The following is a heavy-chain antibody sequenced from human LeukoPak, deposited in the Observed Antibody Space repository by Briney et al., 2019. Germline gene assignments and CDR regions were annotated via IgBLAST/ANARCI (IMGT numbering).Heavy chain of an antibody. CDR3: AKGASSGYDFPDY. CDR2: ISSSGGST. D-gene: IGHD5-12*01. V-gene: IGHV3-23*01. J-gene: IGHJ4*02. Sequence: GGSLRLSCAASGFTFSSYALSWVRQAPGKGLERVSAISSSGGSTFYADSVKGRFTMSRDNSKNTLYLQMNSLRVEDTAVYYCAKGASSGYDFPDYWGRGTQVTVS. CDR1: GFTFSSYA.